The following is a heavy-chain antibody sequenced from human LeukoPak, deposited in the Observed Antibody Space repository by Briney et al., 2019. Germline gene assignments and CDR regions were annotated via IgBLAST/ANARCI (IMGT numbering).Heavy chain of an antibody. CDR1: GFSFSSYG. CDR3: AKVMPPGRIRFYSYYMDV. J-gene: IGHJ6*03. CDR2: IRYDGSNK. D-gene: IGHD2-15*01. Sequence: GRSLRLSCAASGFSFSSYGMHWVRQAPGKGLEWVAFIRYDGSNKYYADSVKGRFTISRDKSKNTLSLQMNGLRVEDTAVYYCAKVMPPGRIRFYSYYMDVWGKGTTVTVS. V-gene: IGHV3-30*02.